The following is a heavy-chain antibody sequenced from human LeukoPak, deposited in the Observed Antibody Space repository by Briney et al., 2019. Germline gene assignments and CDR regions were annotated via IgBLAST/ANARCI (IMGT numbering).Heavy chain of an antibody. V-gene: IGHV3-30*18. J-gene: IGHJ4*02. Sequence: GGSLRLSSAASGFTFSSYGMHWVRQAPGKGLEWVAVISYDGSNKYYADSVKGRFTISRDNSKNTLYLQMNSLRAEDTAVYYCAKDLVTGTPDYWGQGTLVTVSS. D-gene: IGHD1-7*01. CDR3: AKDLVTGTPDY. CDR2: ISYDGSNK. CDR1: GFTFSSYG.